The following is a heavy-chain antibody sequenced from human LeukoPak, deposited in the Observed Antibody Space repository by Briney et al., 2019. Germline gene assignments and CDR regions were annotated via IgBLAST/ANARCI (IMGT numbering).Heavy chain of an antibody. J-gene: IGHJ4*02. CDR1: GFTFSSYW. Sequence: PGGSLRLSCAASGFTFSSYWMHWVRQAPGKGLAWVSHINTDESSTTYADSVKGRFIISRDNAKNTLYLQMNSLRAEDTAVYYCASGRDSSGYSYFNKWGQGTLVTVSS. V-gene: IGHV3-74*03. CDR3: ASGRDSSGYSYFNK. D-gene: IGHD3-22*01. CDR2: INTDESST.